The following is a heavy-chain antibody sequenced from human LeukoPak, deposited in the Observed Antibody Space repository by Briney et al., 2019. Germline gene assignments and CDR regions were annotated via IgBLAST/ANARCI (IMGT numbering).Heavy chain of an antibody. CDR3: ATWTVEMAKTTVDY. Sequence: ASVKVSCKVSGYTFTDYYMHWVQQAPGKGLEWMGLVDPEDGETIYAEKFQGRVTITADTSTDTAYMELSSLRSEDTAVYYCATWTVEMAKTTVDYWGQGTLVTVSS. CDR2: VDPEDGET. V-gene: IGHV1-69-2*01. J-gene: IGHJ4*02. CDR1: GYTFTDYY. D-gene: IGHD5-24*01.